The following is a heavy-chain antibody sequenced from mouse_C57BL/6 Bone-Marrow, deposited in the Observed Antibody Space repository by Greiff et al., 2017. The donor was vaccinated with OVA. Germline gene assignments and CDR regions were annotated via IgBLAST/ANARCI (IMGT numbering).Heavy chain of an antibody. V-gene: IGHV8-8*01. CDR2: IWWDDDK. Sequence: QVTLKESGPGILQPSQTLILTCSFSGFSLSTFGLGVGWIRQPSGQVLEWLAHIWWDDDKYYNPALKSRLTISKDTSQNQVFLKCANVDTADTATYYSARMVIVTTKYVGCWGQGTTLTVAS. CDR3: ARMVIVTTKYVGC. D-gene: IGHD2-12*01. J-gene: IGHJ2*01. CDR1: GFSLSTFGLG.